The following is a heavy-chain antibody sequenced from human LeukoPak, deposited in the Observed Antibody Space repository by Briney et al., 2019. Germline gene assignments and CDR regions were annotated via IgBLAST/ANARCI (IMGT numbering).Heavy chain of an antibody. CDR2: ISSSSSTI. Sequence: GGSLRLSCAASGFTFSSYSMNWVRQAPGKGLEWVSYISSSSSTIYYADSVKGRFTISRDNAKNSLYLQMNSLRAEDTAVYYCARGGYSSSSHWGQGTLVTVSS. J-gene: IGHJ4*02. V-gene: IGHV3-48*01. CDR1: GFTFSSYS. CDR3: ARGGYSSSSH. D-gene: IGHD6-6*01.